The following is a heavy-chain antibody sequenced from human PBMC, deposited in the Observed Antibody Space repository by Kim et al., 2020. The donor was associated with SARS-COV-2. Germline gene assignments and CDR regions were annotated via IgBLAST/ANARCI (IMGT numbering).Heavy chain of an antibody. V-gene: IGHV3-15*01. D-gene: IGHD2-21*02. J-gene: IGHJ6*02. CDR3: TTVTVPYYYYYGMDV. Sequence: APVKGRFTISRDHSKNTLYLQMNSLNTEETAVYYCTTVTVPYYYYYGMDVWGQGTTVTVSS.